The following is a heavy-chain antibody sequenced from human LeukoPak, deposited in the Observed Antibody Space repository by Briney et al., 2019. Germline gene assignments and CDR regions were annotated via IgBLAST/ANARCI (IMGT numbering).Heavy chain of an antibody. CDR1: GFTFSEYW. V-gene: IGHV3-7*01. CDR3: ARDGQSFDY. CDR2: INEDGSAQ. Sequence: GGSLRLSCATSGFTFSEYWMTWVRQAPGKGLERVADINEDGSAQYYVDSMKGRLTISRDNAKNSLYLQMNSLRAEDTAVYYCARDGQSFDYWGQGTLVTVSS. J-gene: IGHJ4*02.